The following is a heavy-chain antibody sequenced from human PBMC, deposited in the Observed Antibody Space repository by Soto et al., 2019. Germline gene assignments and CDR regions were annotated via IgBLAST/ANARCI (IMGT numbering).Heavy chain of an antibody. V-gene: IGHV3-48*03. CDR1: GFSLSNYE. CDR2: ISSGGSTV. CDR3: ARDRAAGGY. Sequence: GGSLRLSCAASGFSLSNYEMNWVRQAPGEGLEWVAYISSGGSTVHYADSVRGRFTVSRDNARNSLYLQMNTLRVEDTALYYCARDRAAGGYWGQGTLVTVSS. J-gene: IGHJ4*02. D-gene: IGHD6-13*01.